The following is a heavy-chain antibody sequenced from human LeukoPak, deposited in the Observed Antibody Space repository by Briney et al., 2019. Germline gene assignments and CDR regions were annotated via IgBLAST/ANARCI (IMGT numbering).Heavy chain of an antibody. D-gene: IGHD5-18*01. Sequence: GESLKISCSSYGYSFTSYWIGWVRQMPGKGLEWMGIIYPGDSDTRYSPSFQGQVTISADKSISTAYLQWSSLKASDTAMYYCARQYVDTAMVDYWGQGTLVTVSS. CDR3: ARQYVDTAMVDY. CDR2: IYPGDSDT. J-gene: IGHJ4*02. V-gene: IGHV5-51*01. CDR1: GYSFTSYW.